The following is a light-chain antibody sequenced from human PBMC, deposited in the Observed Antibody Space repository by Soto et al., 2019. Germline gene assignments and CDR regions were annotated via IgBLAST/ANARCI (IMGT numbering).Light chain of an antibody. Sequence: DIQMTQSPSSLSASVGDRVTITCQASQDISNYLNWYQQKPGKAPKLLIFDASNVETGVPSRFSGSGSRTYFTFTIHSLQPEDAATYYCQQYEDLPLTFGGGTKVVIK. J-gene: IGKJ4*01. V-gene: IGKV1-33*01. CDR2: DAS. CDR1: QDISNY. CDR3: QQYEDLPLT.